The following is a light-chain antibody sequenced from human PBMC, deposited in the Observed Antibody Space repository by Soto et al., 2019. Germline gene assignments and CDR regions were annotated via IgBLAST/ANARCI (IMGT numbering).Light chain of an antibody. V-gene: IGKV3-20*01. CDR2: GAS. Sequence: EIVLTQSPGTLSLSPGERATVSCRASQSLSSSYLTWYQQKPGQAPRLLIYGASSRATGIPDRFSGSGSGTDLTLTISRLEPEDFAVYYCQQYGSSSYTFGQGTKLEIK. CDR1: QSLSSSY. CDR3: QQYGSSSYT. J-gene: IGKJ2*01.